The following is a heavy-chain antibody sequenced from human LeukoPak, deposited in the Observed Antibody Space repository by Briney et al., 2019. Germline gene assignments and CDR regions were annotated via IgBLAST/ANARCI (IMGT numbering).Heavy chain of an antibody. CDR3: ARPQYYYDSSGYRYYYYGMDV. CDR1: GGSISGYY. V-gene: IGHV3-21*01. Sequence: ETLSLTCTVSGGSISGYYWSWIRQPPGKGLEWVSSISSSSSYIYYADSVKGRFTISRDNAKNSLYLQMNSLRAEDTAVYYCARPQYYYDSSGYRYYYYGMDVWGQGTTVTVSS. J-gene: IGHJ6*02. CDR2: ISSSSSYI. D-gene: IGHD3-22*01.